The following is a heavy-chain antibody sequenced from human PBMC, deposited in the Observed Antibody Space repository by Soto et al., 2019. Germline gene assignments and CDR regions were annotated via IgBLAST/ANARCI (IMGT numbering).Heavy chain of an antibody. CDR2: VSGSGSSV. Sequence: LRLSCAASGFTFNNYYLAWIRRAPGKGLEWVSYVSGSGSSVFYTVSVRSRITINPDTSKNQFSLHLNSVTPEDTAVYYCAGTTSLQWYYMDVWGKGTTVTVSS. CDR3: AGTTSLQWYYMDV. J-gene: IGHJ6*03. CDR1: GFTFNNYY. V-gene: IGHV3-11*04. D-gene: IGHD1-7*01.